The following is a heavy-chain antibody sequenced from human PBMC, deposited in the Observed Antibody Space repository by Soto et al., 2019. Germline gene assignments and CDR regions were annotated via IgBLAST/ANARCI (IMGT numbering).Heavy chain of an antibody. Sequence: ASVKVSCKASGYTFTSYYMHWVRQAPGQGLEWMGIINPSGGSTSYAQKKQGRVTMTRDTSTSTVYIVLSSLRSEDTAVYYCARGHSSVYGYSGYDSQRNYYYGMDVWGQGTTVTVSS. J-gene: IGHJ6*02. CDR2: INPSGGST. CDR3: ARGHSSVYGYSGYDSQRNYYYGMDV. V-gene: IGHV1-46*01. D-gene: IGHD5-12*01. CDR1: GYTFTSYY.